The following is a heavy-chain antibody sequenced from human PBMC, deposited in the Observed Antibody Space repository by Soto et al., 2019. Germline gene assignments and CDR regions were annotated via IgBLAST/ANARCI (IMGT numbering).Heavy chain of an antibody. J-gene: IGHJ3*02. CDR1: GGTFSSYA. V-gene: IGHV1-69*12. CDR3: ARADRAYDAFDI. Sequence: QVQLVQSGAEVKKPGSSVKVSCKASGGTFSSYAISWVRQAPGQGLEWMGGIIPIFGTANYAQKLQGRVTITADESTSTAYMELSSLISEDTAAYYCARADRAYDAFDIWGQGTMVTVSS. CDR2: IIPIFGTA.